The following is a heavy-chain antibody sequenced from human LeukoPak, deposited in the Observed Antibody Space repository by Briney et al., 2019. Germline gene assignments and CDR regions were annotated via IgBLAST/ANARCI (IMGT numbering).Heavy chain of an antibody. D-gene: IGHD3-22*01. V-gene: IGHV1-8*03. CDR1: GYTFTSYD. J-gene: IGHJ6*04. CDR2: MNPNSGNT. CDR3: ARASRGSSGYHSGDV. Sequence: ASVKVSCKASGYTFTSYDINWVRQATGQGLEWMGWMNPNSGNTGYAQKFQGRVTITRNTSISTAYMELSSLRSEDTAVYYCARASRGSSGYHSGDVWGKGTTVTVSS.